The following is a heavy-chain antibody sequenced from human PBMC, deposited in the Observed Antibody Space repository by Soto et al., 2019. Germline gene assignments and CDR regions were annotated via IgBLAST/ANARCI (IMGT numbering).Heavy chain of an antibody. J-gene: IGHJ4*02. CDR3: ARHPRDDYNYGGSGIFDY. Sequence: QLQLQESGPGLVKPSETLSLTCSVSGGSISSRTFWWAWIRQPPGKGLEWIGDMYYSGSSYSSPSRKGRVTLSVDTSKNQLSLKLNSVTAADTAVYYCARHPRDDYNYGGSGIFDYWGQGTLVTVSS. CDR2: MYYSGSS. CDR1: GGSISSRTFW. V-gene: IGHV4-39*01. D-gene: IGHD4-4*01.